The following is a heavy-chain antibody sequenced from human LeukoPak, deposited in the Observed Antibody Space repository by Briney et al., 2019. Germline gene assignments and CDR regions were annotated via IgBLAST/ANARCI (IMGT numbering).Heavy chain of an antibody. CDR2: INPSGGST. J-gene: IGHJ4*02. D-gene: IGHD3-10*01. CDR3: AKGAYGSGGYPPVTPDH. CDR1: GYTFTSYY. V-gene: IGHV1-46*01. Sequence: ASVKITCKASGYTFTSYYMHWVRQAPGQGLEWMGIINPSGGSTTYAQKFQGRVTMTRDTSTSTVYMELSSLRSEDTAVYYCAKGAYGSGGYPPVTPDHWGQGTLVTVSS.